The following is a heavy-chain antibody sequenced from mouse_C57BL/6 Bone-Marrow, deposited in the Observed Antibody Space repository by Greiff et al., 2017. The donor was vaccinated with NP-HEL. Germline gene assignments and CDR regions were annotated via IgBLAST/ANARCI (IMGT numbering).Heavy chain of an antibody. V-gene: IGHV1-5*01. J-gene: IGHJ1*03. CDR3: TRSGYDYGSSYPYWYFEV. D-gene: IGHD1-1*01. CDR1: GYTFTSYW. Sequence: EVQLQESGTVLARPGASVKMSCKTSGYTFTSYWMHWVKQRPGQGLEWIGAIYPGNSDTSYNQKFKGKAKLTAVTSASTAYMELSSLTNEDSAVYYCTRSGYDYGSSYPYWYFEVWGTGTTVTVSS. CDR2: IYPGNSDT.